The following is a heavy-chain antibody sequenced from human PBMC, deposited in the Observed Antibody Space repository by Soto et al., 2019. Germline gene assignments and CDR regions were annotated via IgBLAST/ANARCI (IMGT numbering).Heavy chain of an antibody. D-gene: IGHD5-12*01. Sequence: SVKVSCKASGGTFSSYAISWVRQAPGQGLEWMGGIIPIFGTANYAQKFQGRVTITADESTSTAYMELSSLRSEDTAVYYCAGPYSGYDFAYFDYWGQRTMVTVYS. J-gene: IGHJ4*02. CDR3: AGPYSGYDFAYFDY. CDR1: GGTFSSYA. V-gene: IGHV1-69*13. CDR2: IIPIFGTA.